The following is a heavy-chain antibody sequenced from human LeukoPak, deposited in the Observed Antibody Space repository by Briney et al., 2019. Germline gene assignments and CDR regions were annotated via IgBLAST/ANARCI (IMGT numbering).Heavy chain of an antibody. J-gene: IGHJ6*02. CDR3: ARDLSSSWYKYYYYGMDV. V-gene: IGHV1-69*01. D-gene: IGHD6-13*01. CDR2: IIPIFGTA. Sequence: SVKVSCKASGGTFSSYAISWVRQAPGQGLEWMGGIIPIFGTANYAQKFQGRVTITADESTSTAYMELSSLRSDDTAVYYCARDLSSSWYKYYYYGMDVWGQGTTVTVSS. CDR1: GGTFSSYA.